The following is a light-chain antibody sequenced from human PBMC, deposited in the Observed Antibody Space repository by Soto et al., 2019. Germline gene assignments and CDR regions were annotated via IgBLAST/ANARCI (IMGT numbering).Light chain of an antibody. V-gene: IGKV1-16*01. CDR2: VAS. CDR3: QQYNSYPLT. CDR1: RYIRTA. J-gene: IGKJ5*01. Sequence: DIQMTQSPSSVSASVGDRVTITCRASRYIRTALSWYQHRPGQAPKVLICVASSLQSGVPSRFSGSGYGTDFTLTISSLQPEDFATYYCQQYNSYPLTFGQGTRLEIK.